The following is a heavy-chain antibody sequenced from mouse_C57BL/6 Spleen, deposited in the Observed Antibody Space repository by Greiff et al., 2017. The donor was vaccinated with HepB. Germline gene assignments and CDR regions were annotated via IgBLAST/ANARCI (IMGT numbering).Heavy chain of an antibody. CDR2: ISSGGSYT. CDR1: GFTFSSYG. J-gene: IGHJ2*01. V-gene: IGHV5-6*01. Sequence: EVQLVESGGDLVKPGGSLKLSCAASGFTFSSYGMSWVRQTPDKRLEWVATISSGGSYTYYPDSVKGRFTISRDNAKNTLYLQMSSLKSEDTAMYYCARGNLDGAYYFDYWGQGTTLTVSS. CDR3: ARGNLDGAYYFDY.